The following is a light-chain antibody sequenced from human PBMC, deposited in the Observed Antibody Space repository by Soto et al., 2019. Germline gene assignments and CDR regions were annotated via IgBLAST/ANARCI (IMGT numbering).Light chain of an antibody. V-gene: IGLV2-8*01. Sequence: QSALTQPPSASGSPGQSVTISCTGTSSDVGGYNYVSWYQQHPGKAPKLMIYEVSKRPSGVPDRFSGSKSGNTASLTVSGLQAEDEADYYCSSYAGSNTSFGGGTNSPS. CDR2: EVS. CDR1: SSDVGGYNY. J-gene: IGLJ2*01. CDR3: SSYAGSNTS.